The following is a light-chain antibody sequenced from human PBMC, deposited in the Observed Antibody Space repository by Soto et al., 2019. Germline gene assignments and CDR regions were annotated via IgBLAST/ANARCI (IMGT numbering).Light chain of an antibody. CDR2: DDS. CDR3: SSYTSSSTLYVV. CDR1: SSDVGGYNY. J-gene: IGLJ2*01. V-gene: IGLV2-14*01. Sequence: QSALTQPASVSGSPGQSITISCTGTSSDVGGYNYVSWYQQHPGKAPKLMIYDDSNRPSGVSNRFSGSKSGNTASLTISGLQAEDEAEYYCSSYTSSSTLYVVFGGGTKLTVL.